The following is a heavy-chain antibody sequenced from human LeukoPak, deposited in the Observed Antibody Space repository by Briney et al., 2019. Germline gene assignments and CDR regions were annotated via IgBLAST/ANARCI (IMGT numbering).Heavy chain of an antibody. CDR1: GFTFSTYW. V-gene: IGHV3-7*01. J-gene: IGHJ4*02. CDR3: ARDAGSGYFDY. D-gene: IGHD6-19*01. CDR2: INQDGRTK. Sequence: GGSLRLSCATFGFTFSTYWMSWVRQAPGNGPEWVANINQDGRTKYYVDSVRGRFTISRDNAKNSLYLQMNGLRDGDTAVYYCARDAGSGYFDYWGQGTLVTVSS.